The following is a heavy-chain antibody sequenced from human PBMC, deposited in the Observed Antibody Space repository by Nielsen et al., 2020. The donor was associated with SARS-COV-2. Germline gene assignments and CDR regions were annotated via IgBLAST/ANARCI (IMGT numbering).Heavy chain of an antibody. V-gene: IGHV4-61*05. J-gene: IGHJ5*02. CDR1: GGSISSSSYY. Sequence: SETLSLTCTVSGGSISSSSYYWSWIRQPPGKGLEWIGYIYYSGSTNYNPSLKSRVTISVDTSKNQFSLKLSSVTAADTAVYYCARHEWELNNWFDPWGQGTLVTVSS. D-gene: IGHD1-26*01. CDR3: ARHEWELNNWFDP. CDR2: IYYSGST.